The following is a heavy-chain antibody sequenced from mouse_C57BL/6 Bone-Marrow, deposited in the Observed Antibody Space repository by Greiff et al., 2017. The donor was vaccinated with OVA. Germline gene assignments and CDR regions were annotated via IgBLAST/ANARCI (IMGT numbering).Heavy chain of an antibody. CDR2: IDPENGDT. V-gene: IGHV14-4*01. CDR1: GFNIKDDY. J-gene: IGHJ2*01. Sequence: EVQLQQSGAELVRPGASVKLSCTASGFNIKDDYMHWVKERPEQGLEWIGWIDPENGDTEYASKFQGKATITADTSSKTVYLHLSSLTSEDTAFYCCTTYRYWGQGTTLTVSS. CDR3: TTYRY.